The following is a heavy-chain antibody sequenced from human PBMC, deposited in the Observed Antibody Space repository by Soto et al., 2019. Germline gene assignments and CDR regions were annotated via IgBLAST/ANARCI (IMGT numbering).Heavy chain of an antibody. CDR2: IKQDGSER. D-gene: IGHD3-3*01. CDR3: ARDVGPITIFGEAFSGYFDF. Sequence: EVQLVESGGGLVQPGGSLRLSCAVSGFSFGTYWMSWVRQAPGKGLEWLACIKQDGSERYYLDSVKGRFTISRDNAKDSLSLQMISLRGEDTAFYYCARDVGPITIFGEAFSGYFDFWCQGTLVTVSS. CDR1: GFSFGTYW. J-gene: IGHJ4*02. V-gene: IGHV3-7*03.